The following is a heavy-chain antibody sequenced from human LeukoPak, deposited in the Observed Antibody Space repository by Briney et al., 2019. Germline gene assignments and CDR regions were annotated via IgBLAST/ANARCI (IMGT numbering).Heavy chain of an antibody. CDR1: GYRFTSDC. J-gene: IGHJ4*02. CDR3: PRPVPQSGYPRDFDY. CDR2: IDPSDSYT. Sequence: GESLKISCKGSGYRFTSDCISWVRQMPGQGRDWIGNIDPSDSYTNYTLSFQGHVTISADNSISTAYLKWSSPKASDLAMYYCPRPVPQSGYPRDFDYWGQGTLVTVSS. D-gene: IGHD5-12*01. V-gene: IGHV5-10-1*01.